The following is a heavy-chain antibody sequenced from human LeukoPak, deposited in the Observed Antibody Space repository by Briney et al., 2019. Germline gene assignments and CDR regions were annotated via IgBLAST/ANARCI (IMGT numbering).Heavy chain of an antibody. D-gene: IGHD3-10*01. CDR3: ARTQPYYYGSGSYL. Sequence: PSETPSLTCAVSGYSISSGYYWGWIRQPPGKGLEWIGSIYHSGSTYYNPSLKSRVTISVDTSKNQFSLKLSSVTAADTAVYYCARTQPYYYGSGSYLWGQGTLVTVSS. CDR1: GYSISSGYY. CDR2: IYHSGST. J-gene: IGHJ4*02. V-gene: IGHV4-38-2*01.